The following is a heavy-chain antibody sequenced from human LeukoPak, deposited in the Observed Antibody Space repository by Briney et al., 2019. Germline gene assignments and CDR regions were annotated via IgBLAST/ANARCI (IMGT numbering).Heavy chain of an antibody. CDR1: GFTFIDYY. CDR2: IGTRGTTV. D-gene: IGHD5-24*01. V-gene: IGHV3-11*01. Sequence: GGSLRLSCTASGFTFIDYYMAWIRQAPGKGLEWISYIGTRGTTVCYADSVKGRFTISRDNAKNSLSLQMNNLKVDDTAIYYCARGEMANFDSWGQGTLVTVSS. J-gene: IGHJ4*02. CDR3: ARGEMANFDS.